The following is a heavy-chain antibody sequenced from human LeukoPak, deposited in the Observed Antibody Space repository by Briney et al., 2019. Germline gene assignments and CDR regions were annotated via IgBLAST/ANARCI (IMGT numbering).Heavy chain of an antibody. CDR2: VQNDVTTK. CDR3: ARDLIGGITMVRGVISGYFDY. V-gene: IGHV3-30*02. CDR1: GFIFSNYG. Sequence: GGSLRLSCAASGFIFSNYGMHWIRQAPGKGLEWVAFVQNDVTTKYYADSVKGRFTISRDNSKNTLYLQMNSLRAEDTAVYYCARDLIGGITMVRGVISGYFDYWGQGTLVTVSS. D-gene: IGHD3-10*01. J-gene: IGHJ4*02.